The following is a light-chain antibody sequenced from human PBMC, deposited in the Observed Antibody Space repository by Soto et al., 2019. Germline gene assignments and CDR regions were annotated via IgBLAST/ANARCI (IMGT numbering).Light chain of an antibody. CDR3: QNYDSAPWT. CDR1: QGIGNY. Sequence: DLQMTQSPSSLSASVGDRVTITCRASQGIGNYLAWYQQKSGKVPRLLIYDASTLQFGVPSRFSGSGSGTDFTLTIISLQPEDVATYYCQNYDSAPWTFGQGTKVEIK. CDR2: DAS. V-gene: IGKV1-27*01. J-gene: IGKJ1*01.